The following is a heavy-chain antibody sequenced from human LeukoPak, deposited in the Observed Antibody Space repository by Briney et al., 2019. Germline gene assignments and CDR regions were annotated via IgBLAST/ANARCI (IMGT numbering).Heavy chain of an antibody. D-gene: IGHD1-26*01. CDR3: AREESLGSYQFLHDY. CDR1: GYTFTSYG. Sequence: ASVKVSCKASGYTFTSYGISWVRQAPGQGLEWMGWISAYNGNTNYAQKLQGRVTMTTDTSTSTAYMELRSLTSDDTAVYYCAREESLGSYQFLHDYWGQGTLVTVSS. J-gene: IGHJ4*02. CDR2: ISAYNGNT. V-gene: IGHV1-18*01.